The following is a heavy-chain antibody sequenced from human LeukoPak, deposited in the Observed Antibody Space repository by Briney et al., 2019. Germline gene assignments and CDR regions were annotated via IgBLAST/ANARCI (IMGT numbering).Heavy chain of an antibody. V-gene: IGHV3-7*01. Sequence: GGSLRLSCATSGFSFSTYWMTWVRQAPGKGLEWVANIKQDGSKKYYVDSVKGRFTISRDNAGNSLFLQMDSLRAEDTAVYYCAKGEQSSFDYWGQGTLVTVSS. D-gene: IGHD1-26*01. CDR3: AKGEQSSFDY. CDR1: GFSFSTYW. J-gene: IGHJ4*02. CDR2: IKQDGSKK.